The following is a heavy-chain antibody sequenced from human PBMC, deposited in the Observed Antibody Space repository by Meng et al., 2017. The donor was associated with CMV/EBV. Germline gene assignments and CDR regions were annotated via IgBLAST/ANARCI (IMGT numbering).Heavy chain of an antibody. D-gene: IGHD1-1*01. V-gene: IGHV4-59*01. CDR2: IYYSGST. Sequence: SETLSLTCTVSGGSISSYYWSWIRRPPGKGLEWNGYIYYSGSTTYNPSLKSRVTISVDTAKSQFSLKLSSVTAADTAVYYCARGPNWNYFDYWGQGTLVTVSS. CDR1: GGSISSYY. CDR3: ARGPNWNYFDY. J-gene: IGHJ4*02.